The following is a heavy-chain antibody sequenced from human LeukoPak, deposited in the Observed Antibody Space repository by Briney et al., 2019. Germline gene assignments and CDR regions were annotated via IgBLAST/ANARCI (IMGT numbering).Heavy chain of an antibody. D-gene: IGHD2-8*01. CDR2: IKQDGSEK. V-gene: IGHV3-7*01. Sequence: GGSLRLSCAVSGFTFSSYWMNWVRQAPGKGLEWVANIKQDGSEKNYVDSVKGRFTISRDNAKSTLFLQMNDLRAEDTAVYYCAKGGRGNGEVYWGQGTLVTVSS. CDR1: GFTFSSYW. J-gene: IGHJ4*02. CDR3: AKGGRGNGEVY.